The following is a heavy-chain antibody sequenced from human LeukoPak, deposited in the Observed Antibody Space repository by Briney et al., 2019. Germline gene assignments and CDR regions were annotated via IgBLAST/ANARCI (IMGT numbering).Heavy chain of an antibody. CDR1: GYTFTGYY. J-gene: IGHJ4*02. Sequence: GASVKVSCKASGYTFTGYYMHWVRQAPGQGLEWMGWINPNSGGTNYAQKFQGRVTMTRDTSISTAYMELSRLRSDDTAVYYCARGVGATGGGYFDYWGQGTLVTVSS. D-gene: IGHD1-26*01. CDR2: INPNSGGT. CDR3: ARGVGATGGGYFDY. V-gene: IGHV1-2*02.